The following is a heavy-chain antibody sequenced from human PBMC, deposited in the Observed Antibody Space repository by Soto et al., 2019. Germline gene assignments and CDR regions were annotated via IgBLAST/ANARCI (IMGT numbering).Heavy chain of an antibody. J-gene: IGHJ4*02. D-gene: IGHD1-7*01. CDR2: ISGSGGST. CDR1: GFTFSSYV. CDR3: AKGRTGTTWNYFDY. Sequence: RLSCAASGFTFSSYVMSWVRQAPGKGLEWVSAISGSGGSTYYADSVKGRFTISRDNSKNTLYLQMNSLRAEDTAIYYCAKGRTGTTWNYFDYWGQGTLVTVSS. V-gene: IGHV3-23*01.